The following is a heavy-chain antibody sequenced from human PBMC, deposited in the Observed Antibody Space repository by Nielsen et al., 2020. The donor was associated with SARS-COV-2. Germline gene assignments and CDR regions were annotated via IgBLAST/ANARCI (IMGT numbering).Heavy chain of an antibody. J-gene: IGHJ1*01. Sequence: GESLKISCAASAFTFSTYWMHWVRQAPGKGLEWVGRIKSKVDGGTTDYAGPVKGRFTISRDDSKNTLYLQMNSLKTEDTAVYYCTTGGITMVRGVMQYWGQGTLVTVS. CDR3: TTGGITMVRGVMQY. CDR2: IKSKVDGGTT. CDR1: AFTFSTYW. V-gene: IGHV3-15*01. D-gene: IGHD3-10*01.